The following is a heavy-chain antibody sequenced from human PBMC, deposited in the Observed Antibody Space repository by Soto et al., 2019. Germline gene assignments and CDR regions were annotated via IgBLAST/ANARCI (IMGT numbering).Heavy chain of an antibody. Sequence: GGSLRLSCAASGFTFSSYAMSWVRQAPGKGLEWVSAISGSGGSTYYADSVKGRFTISRDNSKNTLYLQMNSLRAEDTAVYYCAKATDYDFWSGYYRLLDYWGQGTLVTVSS. V-gene: IGHV3-23*01. CDR3: AKATDYDFWSGYYRLLDY. CDR2: ISGSGGST. J-gene: IGHJ4*02. CDR1: GFTFSSYA. D-gene: IGHD3-3*01.